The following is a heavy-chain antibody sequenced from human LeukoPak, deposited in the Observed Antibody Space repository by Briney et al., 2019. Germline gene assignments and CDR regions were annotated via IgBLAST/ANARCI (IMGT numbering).Heavy chain of an antibody. D-gene: IGHD3-10*01. V-gene: IGHV6-1*01. CDR3: ARVVGLVSDY. Sequence: SQTLSLTCVISGDSVSSNSAAWNWMGQSPSRGLDWLGRTYYRSKWFSYYAASVRSRITINPDTSKNQFSLQLKSVTPEDTAVYYCARVVGLVSDYWGQGTRVTVSS. J-gene: IGHJ4*02. CDR1: GDSVSSNSAA. CDR2: TYYRSKWFS.